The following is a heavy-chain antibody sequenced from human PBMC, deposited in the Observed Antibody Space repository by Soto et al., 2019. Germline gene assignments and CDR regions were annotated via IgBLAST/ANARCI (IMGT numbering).Heavy chain of an antibody. CDR1: GFTFSGSG. D-gene: IGHD1-26*01. J-gene: IGHJ4*02. CDR3: TRLGELGAHDY. CDR2: IRSKANNYAT. V-gene: IGHV3-73*02. Sequence: EVQLVESGGTLVQPGGSLRLSCAASGFTFSGSGMHWVRQASGKGLEWVGRIRSKANNYATAYATSVKGRFPISRDDSENTAYLQMNSLKAEDTAVYYCTRLGELGAHDYWGQGTLVTVSS.